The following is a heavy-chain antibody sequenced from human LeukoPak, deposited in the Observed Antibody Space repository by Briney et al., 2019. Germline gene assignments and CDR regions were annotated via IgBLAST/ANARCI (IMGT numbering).Heavy chain of an antibody. CDR3: ARGSRWTAFDI. V-gene: IGHV4-34*01. Sequence: SETLSLTYAVYGGAFSGYYWSWIRQPPGKGLEWIGEINHSGSTNYNPSLKSRVTISVDTSKNQFSLKLSSVTAADTAVYYCARGSRWTAFDIWGQGTMVTVSS. J-gene: IGHJ3*02. CDR2: INHSGST. D-gene: IGHD6-13*01. CDR1: GGAFSGYY.